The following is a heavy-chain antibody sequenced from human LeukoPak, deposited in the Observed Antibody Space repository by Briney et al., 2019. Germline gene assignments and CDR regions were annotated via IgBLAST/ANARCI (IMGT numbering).Heavy chain of an antibody. D-gene: IGHD3-10*01. CDR1: GGSISSGGYY. Sequence: PSETLSLTCTVSGGSISSGGYYWSWIRQHPGKGLEWIGYIYYSGSTYYNPSLKSRVTISVDRSKNQFSLKLSSVTAADTAVYYCARYYYGSGSYYIWDWGQGTLVTVSS. CDR2: IYYSGST. CDR3: ARYYYGSGSYYIWD. J-gene: IGHJ4*02. V-gene: IGHV4-31*03.